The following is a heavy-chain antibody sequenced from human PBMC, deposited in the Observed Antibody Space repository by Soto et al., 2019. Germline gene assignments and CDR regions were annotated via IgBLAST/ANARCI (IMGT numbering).Heavy chain of an antibody. D-gene: IGHD3-10*01. CDR2: INAGNGNT. CDR1: GYTFTSYA. CDR3: ARDMGFGLSDY. J-gene: IGHJ4*02. Sequence: QVQLVQSGAEVKKPGASVKVSCKASGYTFTSYAMHWVRQAPGQRLEWMGWINAGNGNTKYSQKLQGRVTITRDTAGSTANMEQSSLRSEDTAVYSCARDMGFGLSDYWGQGALVTVSS. V-gene: IGHV1-3*01.